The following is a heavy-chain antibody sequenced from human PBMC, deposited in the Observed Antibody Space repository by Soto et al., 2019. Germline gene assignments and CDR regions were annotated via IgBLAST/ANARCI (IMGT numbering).Heavy chain of an antibody. V-gene: IGHV3-9*01. CDR3: AKGRYDFWSPYYFDS. J-gene: IGHJ4*02. Sequence: EVQLVESGGRLVQPGRSLRLSCVGTGLNFDDFALHWVRQAPGKGLEWVSGITWNSRVLAYADSVKGRFTISRDNARNSLYLQMDSLRDEDTALYYCAKGRYDFWSPYYFDSWGQGTLVTVSS. CDR2: ITWNSRVL. CDR1: GLNFDDFA. D-gene: IGHD3-3*01.